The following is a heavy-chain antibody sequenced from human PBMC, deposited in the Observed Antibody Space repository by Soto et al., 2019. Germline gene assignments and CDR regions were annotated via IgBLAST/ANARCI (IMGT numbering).Heavy chain of an antibody. CDR2: ISYDGSHE. J-gene: IGHJ6*01. D-gene: IGHD3-22*01. Sequence: SPGLSSGASGXRLGDVGSHWMRQDPGRGPEWGAVISYDGSHEYYADSVRGRFIISRDNSKNSLYMQMNSLRADDTAIYYCARDLKQKFDNSGYSYCIDVSGQGTSVTLS. CDR3: ARDLKQKFDNSGYSYCIDV. V-gene: IGHV3-30-3*01. CDR1: GXRLGDVG.